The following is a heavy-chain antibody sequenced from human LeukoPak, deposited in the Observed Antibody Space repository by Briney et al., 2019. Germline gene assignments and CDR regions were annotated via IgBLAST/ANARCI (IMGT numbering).Heavy chain of an antibody. D-gene: IGHD6-13*01. Sequence: ASVKVSCKASGYTFTSYGISWVRQATGQGLEWMGWMNPNSGNTGYAQKFQGRVTMTRNTSISTAYMELSSLRSEDTAVYYCARGLPYSSSSSPWGQGTLVTVSS. J-gene: IGHJ5*02. CDR1: GYTFTSYG. V-gene: IGHV1-8*02. CDR2: MNPNSGNT. CDR3: ARGLPYSSSSSP.